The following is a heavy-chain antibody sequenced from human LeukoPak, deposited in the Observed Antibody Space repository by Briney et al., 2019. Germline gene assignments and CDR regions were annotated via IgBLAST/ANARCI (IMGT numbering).Heavy chain of an antibody. Sequence: PGGSLRLSCAASGFTFSSYWMSWVRQAPGKGLEWVSGISVSGGSTYYAESVKGRFTISRDNSKNTLYLQMNSLRAEDTAVYYCAKDQYSSSWYGGDYWGQGTLDTVSS. V-gene: IGHV3-23*01. CDR3: AKDQYSSSWYGGDY. J-gene: IGHJ4*02. CDR1: GFTFSSYW. CDR2: ISVSGGST. D-gene: IGHD6-13*01.